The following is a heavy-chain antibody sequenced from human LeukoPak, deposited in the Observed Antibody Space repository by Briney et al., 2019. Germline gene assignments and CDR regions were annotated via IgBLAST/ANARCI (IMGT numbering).Heavy chain of an antibody. CDR1: GGSISSGSYY. D-gene: IGHD5-24*01. Sequence: SETLSLTCTVSGGSISSGSYYWSWIRQPAGKGLEWIGRIYTSGSTNYNPSLKSRVTISVDTSKNQFSLKLSSVTAADTAVYYCARGDGLQDGYNFWGGYYYYMDVWGKGTTVTISS. CDR2: IYTSGST. V-gene: IGHV4-61*02. J-gene: IGHJ6*03. CDR3: ARGDGLQDGYNFWGGYYYYMDV.